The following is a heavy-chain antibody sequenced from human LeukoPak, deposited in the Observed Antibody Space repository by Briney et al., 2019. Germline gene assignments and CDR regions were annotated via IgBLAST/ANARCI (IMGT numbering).Heavy chain of an antibody. CDR2: INWNSGSI. Sequence: PGGSLRLSCAASGFTFDDYGMSWVRQAPGKGLEWVSGINWNSGSIGYADSVKGRFTISRDNAKNSLYLQMNSLRAEDTALYYCAKDIFRGSSSRTDTFDYWGQGTLVTVSS. D-gene: IGHD6-13*01. CDR3: AKDIFRGSSSRTDTFDY. J-gene: IGHJ4*02. CDR1: GFTFDDYG. V-gene: IGHV3-20*04.